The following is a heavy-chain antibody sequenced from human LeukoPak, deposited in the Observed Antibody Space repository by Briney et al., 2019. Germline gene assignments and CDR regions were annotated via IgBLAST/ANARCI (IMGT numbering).Heavy chain of an antibody. CDR2: IYYSGST. J-gene: IGHJ3*02. V-gene: IGHV4-59*08. CDR3: ARLHSMEWLVHDAFDI. Sequence: KPSETLSLTCTVSGGSISSYYWSWIRQPPGKGLEWIGYIYYSGSTNYNPSLKSRVTISVDTSKNQISLKLSSVTAADTAVYYCARLHSMEWLVHDAFDIWGQGTMVTVSS. CDR1: GGSISSYY. D-gene: IGHD6-19*01.